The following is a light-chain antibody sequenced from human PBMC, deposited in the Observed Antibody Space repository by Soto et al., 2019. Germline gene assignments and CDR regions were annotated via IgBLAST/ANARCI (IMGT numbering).Light chain of an antibody. CDR3: QVCDSSSDHYV. CDR2: YDS. J-gene: IGLJ1*01. CDR1: NIVSKS. Sequence: SYELTQPPSVSVAPGKTATITCGGNNIVSKSVHWYQQKPGQAPVLVIFYDSDRPSGIPERFSGSNSGNTATLTISRVEAGDEADYYCQVCDSSSDHYVFGTGTKLTVL. V-gene: IGLV3-21*04.